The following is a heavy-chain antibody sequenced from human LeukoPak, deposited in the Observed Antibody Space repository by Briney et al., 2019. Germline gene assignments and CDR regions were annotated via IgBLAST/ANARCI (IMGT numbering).Heavy chain of an antibody. CDR2: IWFDGSNE. V-gene: IGHV3-33*01. J-gene: IGHJ4*02. CDR1: GFTFGNYG. Sequence: GRSLRLSCAASGFTFGNYGMHWVRQAPGKGLEWVAVIWFDGSNENYADSVKGRFTISRDNSKSMLYLLTNSLRAEDTAVYYCARGGDSSSWYYFDYWGQGTVVTVSS. D-gene: IGHD6-13*01. CDR3: ARGGDSSSWYYFDY.